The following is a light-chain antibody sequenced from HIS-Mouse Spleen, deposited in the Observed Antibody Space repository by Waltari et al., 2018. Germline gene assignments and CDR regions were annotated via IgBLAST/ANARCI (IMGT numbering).Light chain of an antibody. J-gene: IGLJ1*01. CDR3: CSYAGSYTGV. V-gene: IGLV2-11*01. Sequence: QSALTQPRSVSGSPGQSVTISCTGTSSDVGGFNYFSWYQQHPGKAPKLMISDVSKRPSGVPDRFSGSNAGNTASLTISGLQADDEADYYCCSYAGSYTGVFGTGTKVTVL. CDR2: DVS. CDR1: SSDVGGFNY.